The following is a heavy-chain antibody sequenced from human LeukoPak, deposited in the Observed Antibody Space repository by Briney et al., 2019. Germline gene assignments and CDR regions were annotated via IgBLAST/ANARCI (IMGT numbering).Heavy chain of an antibody. CDR1: GGSISSYY. CDR3: ARVSGYCSGGSCYANWFDP. CDR2: IYYSGST. V-gene: IGHV4-59*01. D-gene: IGHD2-15*01. Sequence: PSETLSLTCTVSGGSISSYYWSWIRQPPGKGPEWIGYIYYSGSTNYNPSLKSRVTISVDTSKNQFSLKLSSVTAADTAVYYCARVSGYCSGGSCYANWFDPWGQGTLVTVSS. J-gene: IGHJ5*02.